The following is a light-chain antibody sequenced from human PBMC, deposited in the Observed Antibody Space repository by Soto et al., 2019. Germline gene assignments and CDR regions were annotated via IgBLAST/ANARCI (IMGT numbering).Light chain of an antibody. V-gene: IGKV3-20*01. CDR1: QSVSSN. CDR3: QQYGSSPT. Sequence: TLSPTTLSVCPGEKATLSCRASQSVSSNLAWYQQNPGQAPRLLIYAASSRATGIPDRFSGSGSGTDFTLTISRLEPEDFAVYYCQQYGSSPTFGQGTKV. J-gene: IGKJ1*01. CDR2: AAS.